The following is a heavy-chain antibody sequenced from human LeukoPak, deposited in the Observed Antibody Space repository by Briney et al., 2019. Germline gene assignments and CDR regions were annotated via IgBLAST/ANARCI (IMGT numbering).Heavy chain of an antibody. Sequence: GGSLRLSCSVSGFTFSSYSMNWVRQAPGKGLEWVSAISGSGGSTYYADSVKGRFTISRDNSKNTLYLQMNSLRAEDTAVYYCANKNLGNYYDSSGNDYWGQGTLVTVSS. J-gene: IGHJ4*02. V-gene: IGHV3-23*01. D-gene: IGHD3-22*01. CDR2: ISGSGGST. CDR1: GFTFSSYS. CDR3: ANKNLGNYYDSSGNDY.